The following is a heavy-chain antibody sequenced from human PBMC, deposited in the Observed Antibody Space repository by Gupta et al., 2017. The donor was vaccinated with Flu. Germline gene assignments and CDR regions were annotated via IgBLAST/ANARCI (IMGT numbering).Heavy chain of an antibody. CDR2: INWNGGGT. V-gene: IGHV3-20*04. J-gene: IGHJ4*02. CDR1: GFTFDDYG. Sequence: CPAAGFTFDDYGMTWVRQAPGKGLEWVSAINWNGGGTGYEDSVKGRFTISRDNAKNSLYLQVDSLRVEDTALYYCARLGQNRDIDYWGQGTLVTVSS. D-gene: IGHD2-15*01. CDR3: ARLGQNRDIDY.